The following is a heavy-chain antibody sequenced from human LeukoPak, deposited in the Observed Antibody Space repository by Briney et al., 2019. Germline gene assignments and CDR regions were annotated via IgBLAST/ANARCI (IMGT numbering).Heavy chain of an antibody. CDR1: GYTFTSYG. CDR3: ASTSAVGATVYYYYGMDV. D-gene: IGHD1-26*01. CDR2: ISAYNGNT. J-gene: IGHJ6*02. V-gene: IGHV1-18*01. Sequence: ASVKLSCKASGYTFTSYGISWVRQAPGQGLEWMGWISAYNGNTNYAQKLQGRVTMTTDTSTSTVYMELRSLRSDDTAVYYCASTSAVGATVYYYYGMDVWGQGTTVTVSS.